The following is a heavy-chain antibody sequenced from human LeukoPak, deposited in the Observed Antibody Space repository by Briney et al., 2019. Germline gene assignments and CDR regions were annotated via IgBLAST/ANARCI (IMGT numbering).Heavy chain of an antibody. D-gene: IGHD2-8*01. CDR1: GYTFTSNA. CDR2: INTNTGNP. V-gene: IGHV7-4-1*02. Sequence: ASVKVSCKASGYTFTSNALGWVRQAPGQGLEWMGWINTNTGNPTYAQGFTGRFVFSLDTSDNTAYLQVSSLQAEDTAVYYCASFFCTSGLCYYLDYWGQGTLVTVSS. J-gene: IGHJ4*02. CDR3: ASFFCTSGLCYYLDY.